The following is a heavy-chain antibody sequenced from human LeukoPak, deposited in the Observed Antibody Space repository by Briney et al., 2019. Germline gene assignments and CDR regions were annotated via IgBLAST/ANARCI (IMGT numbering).Heavy chain of an antibody. CDR2: IYYSGST. CDR3: ASLDSSGYYYFDD. D-gene: IGHD3-22*01. J-gene: IGHJ4*02. V-gene: IGHV4-59*08. CDR1: GGSISIYY. Sequence: SETLSLTCTNSGGSISIYYWSWIRQPPGKGLEWIGYIYYSGSTNYNPSLKSRVTISVDTSKNQFSLKVSSVTAADTAVYYCASLDSSGYYYFDDWGQGTLVTISS.